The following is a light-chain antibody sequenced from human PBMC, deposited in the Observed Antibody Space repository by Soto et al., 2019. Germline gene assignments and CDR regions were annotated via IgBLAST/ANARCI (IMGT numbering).Light chain of an antibody. CDR3: QQYDSYSPT. CDR1: QTISSW. Sequence: DIQMTQSPSTLSASVGDRVTITCRASQTISSWLAWYQQKPGKAPKLLIYKTSALESGVPSRFSGRGSGTEFTLTISSLQPDDCATYYCQQYDSYSPTFGQGTKVDI. V-gene: IGKV1-5*03. CDR2: KTS. J-gene: IGKJ1*01.